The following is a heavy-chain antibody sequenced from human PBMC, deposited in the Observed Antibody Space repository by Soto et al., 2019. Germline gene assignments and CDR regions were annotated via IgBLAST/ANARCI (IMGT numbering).Heavy chain of an antibody. J-gene: IGHJ6*02. Sequence: QVQLVQSGAEVKKPGSSVKVSCKASGGTFSSYAISWVRQAPGQGLEWMGGIIPIFGTANYAQKFQGRVTITADESTSTAYMELSSLRSEDTAVYYCARPDPRSSSPNLSYYYYGMDVWGQGTTVTVSS. V-gene: IGHV1-69*01. CDR2: IIPIFGTA. CDR1: GGTFSSYA. CDR3: ARPDPRSSSPNLSYYYYGMDV. D-gene: IGHD2-15*01.